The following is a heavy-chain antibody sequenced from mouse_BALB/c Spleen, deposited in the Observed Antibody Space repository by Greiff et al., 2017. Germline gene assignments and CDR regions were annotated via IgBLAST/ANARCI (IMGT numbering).Heavy chain of an antibody. CDR2: ISDGGSYT. CDR1: GFTFSDYY. D-gene: IGHD1-1*01. CDR3: ARVLLRGAMDY. J-gene: IGHJ4*01. V-gene: IGHV5-4*02. Sequence: EVQLQQSGGGLVKPGGSLKLSCAASGFTFSDYYMYWVRQTPEKRLEWVATISDGGSYTYYPDSVKGRFTISRDNAKNNLYLQMSSLKSEDTAMYYCARVLLRGAMDYWGQGTSVTVSS.